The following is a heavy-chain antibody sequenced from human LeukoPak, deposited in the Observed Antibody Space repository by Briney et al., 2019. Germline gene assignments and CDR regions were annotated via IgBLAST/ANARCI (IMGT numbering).Heavy chain of an antibody. CDR1: GFSFATSW. J-gene: IGHJ6*04. CDR2: INQHASAK. CDR3: AELGITMIGGV. Sequence: GGSLRLSCAASGFSFATSWMTWIRQAPGRGLEWVANINQHASAKYYVDSVKGRFTISRDNAKNSLYLQMNSLRAEDTAVYYCAELGITMIGGVWGKGTTVTISS. D-gene: IGHD3-10*02. V-gene: IGHV3-7*01.